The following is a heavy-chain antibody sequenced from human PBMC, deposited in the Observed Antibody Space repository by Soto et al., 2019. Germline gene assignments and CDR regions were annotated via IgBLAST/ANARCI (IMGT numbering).Heavy chain of an antibody. D-gene: IGHD3-22*01. CDR1: GFTFSSYW. J-gene: IGHJ5*02. Sequence: VGSLRLSCAASGFTFSSYWMHWVRQAPGKGLVWVSRINSDGSSTSYADSVKGRFTISRDNAKNTLYLQMNSLRAEDTAVYYCARDHDSSDKGWVGFDPWGQGTLVTVSS. V-gene: IGHV3-74*01. CDR2: INSDGSST. CDR3: ARDHDSSDKGWVGFDP.